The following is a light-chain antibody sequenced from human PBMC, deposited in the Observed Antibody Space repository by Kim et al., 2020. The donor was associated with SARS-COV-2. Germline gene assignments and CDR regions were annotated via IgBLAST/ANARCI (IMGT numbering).Light chain of an antibody. CDR3: QHRSNGPPAFT. J-gene: IGKJ2*01. Sequence: SPGEGATLSCRASQSISTYLAWYQHKPGQAPRLRIYDASDRATGIPTRFSGRGFGTDFTLTISSLEPEDCAVYYCQHRSNGPPAFTFGQGTKLEI. V-gene: IGKV3-11*01. CDR1: QSISTY. CDR2: DAS.